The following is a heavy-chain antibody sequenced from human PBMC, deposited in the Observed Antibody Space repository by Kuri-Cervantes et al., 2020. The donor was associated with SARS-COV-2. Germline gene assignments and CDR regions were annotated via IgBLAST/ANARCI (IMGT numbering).Heavy chain of an antibody. CDR1: GYTFTGYY. D-gene: IGHD5-12*01. CDR3: ARVETSGRYYYYYYMDV. CDR2: INPSGGST. J-gene: IGHJ6*03. Sequence: ASVKVSCKASGYTFTGYYMHWVRQAPGQGLEWMGIINPSGGSTSYAQKFQGRVTMTRNTSISTAYMELSSLRSEDTAVYYCARVETSGRYYYYYYMDVWGKGTTVTVSS. V-gene: IGHV1-46*01.